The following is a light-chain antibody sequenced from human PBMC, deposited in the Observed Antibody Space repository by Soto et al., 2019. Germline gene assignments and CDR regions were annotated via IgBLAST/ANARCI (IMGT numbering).Light chain of an antibody. CDR1: DSNIGSTA. CDR2: SSN. CDR3: AAWDDDLHVWL. Sequence: QPVLTQPPSVSATPGQGVTLSCSGGDSNIGSTAVNWYQQVPGTAPKLLIYSSNQRPSGVPDRISGSKSDTSASLAISGLQSEDEADYYCAAWDDDLHVWLFGGGTKLTVL. J-gene: IGLJ2*01. V-gene: IGLV1-44*01.